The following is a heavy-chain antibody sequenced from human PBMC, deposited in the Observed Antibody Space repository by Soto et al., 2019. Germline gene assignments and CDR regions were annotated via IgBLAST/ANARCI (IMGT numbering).Heavy chain of an antibody. J-gene: IGHJ4*02. CDR3: AKDSVDIVATISSV. V-gene: IGHV3-23*01. D-gene: IGHD5-12*01. CDR1: GFTFSSYA. Sequence: PGGSLRLSCAASGFTFSSYAMSWVRQAPGKGLEWVSAISGSGGSTYYADSVKGRFTISRDNSKNTLYLQMNSLRAEDTAVYYCAKDSVDIVATISSVWGQGTLVTVS. CDR2: ISGSGGST.